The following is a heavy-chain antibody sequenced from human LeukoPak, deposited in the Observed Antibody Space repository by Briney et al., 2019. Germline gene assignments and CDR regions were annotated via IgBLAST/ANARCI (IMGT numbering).Heavy chain of an antibody. J-gene: IGHJ3*02. V-gene: IGHV3-30*04. Sequence: GGSLRLSCAASGFTFSSHAIHWVRQAPGKGLEWVAFISYDGSNKYYADSVKGRFTISRDNSKNTLYLQMNSLRAEDTAVYYCAKAQVGAILHAFDIWGQGTMVTVSS. CDR1: GFTFSSHA. CDR3: AKAQVGAILHAFDI. D-gene: IGHD1-26*01. CDR2: ISYDGSNK.